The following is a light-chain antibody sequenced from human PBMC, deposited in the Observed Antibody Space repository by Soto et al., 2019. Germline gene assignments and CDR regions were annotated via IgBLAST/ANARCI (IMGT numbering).Light chain of an antibody. CDR3: QQSYRTPRT. Sequence: DIQMTQSPSSLSASVEDRVTITCRASQSISTYLNWYQQKPGKAPKLLMHAASSLDRGVPSRFSGSGSGTDFTLTISSLQPEDFATYYCQQSYRTPRTFGQGTKVDIK. V-gene: IGKV1-39*01. J-gene: IGKJ1*01. CDR2: AAS. CDR1: QSISTY.